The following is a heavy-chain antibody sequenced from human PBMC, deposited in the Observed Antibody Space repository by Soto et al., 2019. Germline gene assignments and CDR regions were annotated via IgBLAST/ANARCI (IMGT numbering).Heavy chain of an antibody. D-gene: IGHD2-15*01. CDR1: GFSLSTSGVG. Sequence: QITLKESGPPLVKPTQTLTLTCTFSGFSLSTSGVGVGWIRQPPGKALEWLALIYWDDDKRYSPSLTSRLPITQDTSKNQVVLTMTNMDPVDTATYYCAHVLVVVANYGMDVWGQGTTVTVSS. J-gene: IGHJ6*02. V-gene: IGHV2-5*02. CDR3: AHVLVVVANYGMDV. CDR2: IYWDDDK.